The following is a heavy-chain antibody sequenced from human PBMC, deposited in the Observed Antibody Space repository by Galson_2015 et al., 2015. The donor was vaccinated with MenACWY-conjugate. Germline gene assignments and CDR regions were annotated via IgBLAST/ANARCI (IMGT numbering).Heavy chain of an antibody. CDR2: IFPGDSNT. Sequence: SGAEVKKPGESLQISCTTTGYSFTTYWIAWVRQMPGTGLEWMGLIFPGDSNTRYSPSFQGQVTISADKSISTAYLQWSSLKASDTAMYYCARHPPGGRGMDVWGQGTTVTVSS. CDR3: ARHPPGGRGMDV. D-gene: IGHD1-26*01. V-gene: IGHV5-51*01. CDR1: GYSFTTYW. J-gene: IGHJ6*02.